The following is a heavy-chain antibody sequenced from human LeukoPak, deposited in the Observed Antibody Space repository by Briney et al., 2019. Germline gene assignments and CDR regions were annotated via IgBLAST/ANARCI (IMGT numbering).Heavy chain of an antibody. CDR2: IAYSGST. J-gene: IGHJ4*02. CDR1: SGAISNYY. CDR3: ARERRSGTYYYLDY. Sequence: SETLSLTCTVSSGAISNYYWSWIRQPPGKGLEWIGYIAYSGSTNYNPSLKSRVSMSVHTSKNQFSLKLSSVTAADTAVYYCARERRSGTYYYLDYWGQGILVTVSS. V-gene: IGHV4-59*01. D-gene: IGHD3-10*01.